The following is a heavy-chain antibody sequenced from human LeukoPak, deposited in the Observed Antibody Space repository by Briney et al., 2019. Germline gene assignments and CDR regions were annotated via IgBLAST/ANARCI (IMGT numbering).Heavy chain of an antibody. D-gene: IGHD2-15*01. CDR3: ARGPHCSGGSCYSVSDY. Sequence: SQTLSLTCTVSGDSLSSGSYYWSWIRQPAGRGLEWLGRIYNGGSTNYNPSLKSRVTISQDTYKNQFSLKLTSVIAADTAVYYCARGPHCSGGSCYSVSDYWGQGTLVTVSS. CDR2: IYNGGST. J-gene: IGHJ4*02. V-gene: IGHV4-61*02. CDR1: GDSLSSGSYY.